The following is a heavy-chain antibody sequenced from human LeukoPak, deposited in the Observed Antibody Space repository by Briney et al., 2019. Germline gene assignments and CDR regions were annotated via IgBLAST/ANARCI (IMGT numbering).Heavy chain of an antibody. V-gene: IGHV4-59*01. Sequence: SETLSLTCTVSGGSISSYYWSWIRQPPGKGLEWIVYIYYSGSTNYNPSLKSRVTISVDTSKNQFSLKLSSVTAADTAVYYCATLLGYGDVGYWGQGTLVTVSS. CDR3: ATLLGYGDVGY. CDR2: IYYSGST. CDR1: GGSISSYY. D-gene: IGHD4-17*01. J-gene: IGHJ4*02.